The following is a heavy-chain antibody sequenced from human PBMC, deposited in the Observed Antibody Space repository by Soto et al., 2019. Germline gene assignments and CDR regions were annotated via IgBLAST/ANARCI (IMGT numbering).Heavy chain of an antibody. CDR2: LQTDGSHP. CDR1: GFTFNYYW. V-gene: IGHV3-74*01. D-gene: IGHD2-21*02. CDR3: ARGGDPDY. J-gene: IGHJ4*02. Sequence: EVQLVESGGGLVQPGGSLRLSCVASGFTFNYYWMHWVRQAPGKGLMWVSRLQTDGSHPDYADSVKGRFTNSRDNAKNTLYLKMNNLRAEDTAVYYCARGGDPDYWGQGTLVTVSS.